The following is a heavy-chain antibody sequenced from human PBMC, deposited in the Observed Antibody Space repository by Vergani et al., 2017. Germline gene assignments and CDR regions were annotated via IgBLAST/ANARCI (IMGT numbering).Heavy chain of an antibody. V-gene: IGHV3-7*01. CDR3: ARINYYGSSGYSLTRWHNWFDP. Sequence: EAQLLESGGGLAQPGGSLRLSCAASGFISSSYWMSWVRQAPGKGLEWVANVNQDGSEKYYVDSVRGRFTISRDNAKNSLYLQMNSLRAEDTALYYCARINYYGSSGYSLTRWHNWFDPWGQGTLITFSS. D-gene: IGHD3-22*01. J-gene: IGHJ5*02. CDR1: GFISSSYW. CDR2: VNQDGSEK.